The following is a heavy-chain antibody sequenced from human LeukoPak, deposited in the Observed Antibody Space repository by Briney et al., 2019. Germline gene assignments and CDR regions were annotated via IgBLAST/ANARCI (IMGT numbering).Heavy chain of an antibody. CDR1: GFTFDDYG. CDR2: INWNGGST. V-gene: IGHV3-20*04. J-gene: IGHJ6*03. Sequence: RPGGSLRLSCAASGFTFDDYGMSWVRQAPGKGLEWVSGINWNGGSTGYADSVKGRFTISRDNAKNSLYLQMNSLRAEDTALYYCARGPRAVTTYYYYYYMDVWGKGTTVTVSS. CDR3: ARGPRAVTTYYYYYYMDV. D-gene: IGHD4-17*01.